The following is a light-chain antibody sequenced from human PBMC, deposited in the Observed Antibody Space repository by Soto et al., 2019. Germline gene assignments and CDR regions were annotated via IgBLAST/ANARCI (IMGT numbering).Light chain of an antibody. CDR1: SSDIGGYDY. CDR2: EVN. CDR3: SSYAGSNNLV. V-gene: IGLV2-8*01. Sequence: QSVLTQPPSASGSPGQSVTISCTGTSSDIGGYDYVSWYQQHPGKAPKLIIYEVNKRPSGVPDRFSGSKSGNTASLTVSGLQAEDEADYYCSSYAGSNNLVFAGGTKATVL. J-gene: IGLJ3*02.